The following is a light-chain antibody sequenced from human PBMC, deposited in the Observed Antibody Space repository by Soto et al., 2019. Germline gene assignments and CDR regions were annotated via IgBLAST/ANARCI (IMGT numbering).Light chain of an antibody. CDR2: DAY. J-gene: IGKJ4*01. V-gene: IGKV1-33*01. Sequence: IPITTSQSSLSASVGARVTTTCQASQAISTYVNWYQQKPGKAPKLLIYDAYDLAPGVPSRCTVRGSGTHFSLSIRGLQPEDFATYYCQHYEDLPLTFGGGTKVDI. CDR1: QAISTY. CDR3: QHYEDLPLT.